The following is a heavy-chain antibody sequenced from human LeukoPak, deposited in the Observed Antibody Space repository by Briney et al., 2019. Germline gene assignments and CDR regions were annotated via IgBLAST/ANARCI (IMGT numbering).Heavy chain of an antibody. CDR1: GGSISTSSYY. CDR2: IFYSGTT. J-gene: IGHJ4*02. Sequence: PSETLSLTCTVSGGSISTSSYYWGWIRQPPGKGLEWIGSIFYSGTTYYNPSLKSRVTMSVDTSKNQFSLKLSSVTAADTAVYYCARVYYYDSSGYYFDYWGQGTLVTVSS. D-gene: IGHD3-22*01. V-gene: IGHV4-39*07. CDR3: ARVYYYDSSGYYFDY.